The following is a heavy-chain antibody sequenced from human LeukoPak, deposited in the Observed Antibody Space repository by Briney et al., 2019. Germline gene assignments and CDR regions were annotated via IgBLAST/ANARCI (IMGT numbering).Heavy chain of an antibody. V-gene: IGHV3-23*01. CDR1: GFTFSSYA. CDR2: ICGSGGST. D-gene: IGHD4-17*01. J-gene: IGHJ4*02. Sequence: PGGSLRLSCAASGFTFSSYAMSWVRQAPGKGLEWVSAICGSGGSTYYADSVKGRFTISRDNSKNTLYLEMNSLRAEDTAVYYCAKRAYGDYVGLYYFDYWGQGTLVTVSS. CDR3: AKRAYGDYVGLYYFDY.